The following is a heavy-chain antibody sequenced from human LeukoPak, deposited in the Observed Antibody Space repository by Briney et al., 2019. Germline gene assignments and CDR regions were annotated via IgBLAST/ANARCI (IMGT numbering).Heavy chain of an antibody. J-gene: IGHJ5*02. CDR3: ARDRGHSSGHPNWFDP. Sequence: SETLSLTCTVSGGSISSYYWSWIRQPPGKGLEWIGYIYYSGTTNYNPSLKSRVTISVDTSKNEFSLKVSSVTAADTAVYYCARDRGHSSGHPNWFDPWGQGTLVTVPS. V-gene: IGHV4-59*01. CDR1: GGSISSYY. D-gene: IGHD6-19*01. CDR2: IYYSGTT.